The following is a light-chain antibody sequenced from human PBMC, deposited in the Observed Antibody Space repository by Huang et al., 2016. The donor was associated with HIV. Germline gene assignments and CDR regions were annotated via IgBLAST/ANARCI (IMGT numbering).Light chain of an antibody. V-gene: IGKV3-11*01. CDR1: QSISNY. Sequence: EVVLTQSPAILSLSPGERATRSCRASQSISNYLASYQQRAGHTPRRLIYDTSNRATGVPARFSGTVSGTDFTLTINGLEPEDFAVYYCQDRSNWPRVTFGPGTKLDVK. J-gene: IGKJ3*01. CDR3: QDRSNWPRVT. CDR2: DTS.